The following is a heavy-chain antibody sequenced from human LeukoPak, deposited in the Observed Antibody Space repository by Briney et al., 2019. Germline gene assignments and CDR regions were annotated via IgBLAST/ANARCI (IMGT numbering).Heavy chain of an antibody. CDR3: ARASMGYSSSWYFDY. CDR2: IYHSGSS. CDR1: GGSISSYY. V-gene: IGHV4-59*01. Sequence: ETLSLTCTVSGGSISSYYWSWIRQPPGKGLEWIGYIYHSGSSNYNPSLKSRVTISVDTSKKQFSLKLSSVTAADTAVYYCARASMGYSSSWYFDYWGQGTLVTVSS. D-gene: IGHD6-13*01. J-gene: IGHJ4*02.